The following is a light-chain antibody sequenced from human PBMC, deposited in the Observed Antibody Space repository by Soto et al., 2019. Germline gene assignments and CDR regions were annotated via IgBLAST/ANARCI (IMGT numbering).Light chain of an antibody. CDR3: RSDAARDNPHV. V-gene: IGLV2-8*01. Sequence: VTISCTGTSGDVDGYDYVSWYQQHPGKAPKLMIYEVTKRPLGVPDRLSGSKSGNTASLTVSGLQAEDEADFFCRSDAARDNPHVFGTG. CDR1: SGDVDGYDY. CDR2: EVT. J-gene: IGLJ1*01.